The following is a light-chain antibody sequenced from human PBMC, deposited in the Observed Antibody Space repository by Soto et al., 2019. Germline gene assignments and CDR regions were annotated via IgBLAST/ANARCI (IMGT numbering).Light chain of an antibody. J-gene: IGKJ4*02. Sequence: EVVLTQSPATLSLSPGERATFSGRAIQSVSTPLAWYQQKPAQAPRLLITDASKRATGFPARFSGSGSGTDFTLTISSLEPEDCAVYYCQQRTSWPSTFGGGTRVEIK. V-gene: IGKV3-11*01. CDR2: DAS. CDR1: QSVSTP. CDR3: QQRTSWPST.